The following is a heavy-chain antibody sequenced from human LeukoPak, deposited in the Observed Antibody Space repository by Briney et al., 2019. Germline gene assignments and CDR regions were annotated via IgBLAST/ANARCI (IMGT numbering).Heavy chain of an antibody. D-gene: IGHD4-17*01. CDR1: GGSISSSSYY. J-gene: IGHJ4*02. V-gene: IGHV4-39*01. Sequence: SETLSLTCTVSGGSISSSSYYWGWIRQPPGKGLEWIGSIYYSGNTYYNPSLKGRVTISVDTSKNQFSLKLNSVTAADTAVYYCARHATVTSFTFAYWGQGTLVTVSS. CDR3: ARHATVTSFTFAY. CDR2: IYYSGNT.